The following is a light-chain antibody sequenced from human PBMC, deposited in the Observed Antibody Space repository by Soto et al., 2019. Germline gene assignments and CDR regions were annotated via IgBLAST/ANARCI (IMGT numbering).Light chain of an antibody. CDR2: DAS. CDR1: QSVSSY. J-gene: IGKJ4*01. Sequence: EIVLSQSPATLSLSPGERATLSCRASQSVSSYLAWYQQKPGQAPRPLIYDASNRATGIPARFSGSGSGTEFTLNISSLQSEDFAVYYCQHYNNWLGTFGGGTKVDIK. CDR3: QHYNNWLGT. V-gene: IGKV3-11*01.